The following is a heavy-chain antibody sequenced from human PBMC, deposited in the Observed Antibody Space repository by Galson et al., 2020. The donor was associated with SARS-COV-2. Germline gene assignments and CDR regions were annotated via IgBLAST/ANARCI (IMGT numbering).Heavy chain of an antibody. D-gene: IGHD2-2*01. CDR1: GGSFSGYY. CDR3: ASTPWYCSSTSCYGREDNWFDP. CDR2: INHSGST. J-gene: IGHJ5*02. V-gene: IGHV4-34*01. Sequence: SETLSLTCAVYGGSFSGYYWSWIRQPPGKGLEWIGEINHSGSTNYNPSLKSRVTISVDTSKNQFSLKLSSVTAADTAVYYCASTPWYCSSTSCYGREDNWFDPWGQGTLVTVSS.